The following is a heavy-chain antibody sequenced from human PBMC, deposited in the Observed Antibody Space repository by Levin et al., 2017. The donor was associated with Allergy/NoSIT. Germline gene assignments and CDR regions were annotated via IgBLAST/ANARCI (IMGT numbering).Heavy chain of an antibody. V-gene: IGHV4-39*01. CDR1: GGSISNISHY. Sequence: SQTLSLTCTVSGGSISNISHYWGWIRQPPGKGLEWIGSIYYSGNTYNNPSLKSRVTISENTSKNQFSLKLSSVTAADTAVYYCARHRLRGTSYDAFDIWGQGTMVTVSS. J-gene: IGHJ3*02. CDR2: IYYSGNT. CDR3: ARHRLRGTSYDAFDI. D-gene: IGHD2-2*01.